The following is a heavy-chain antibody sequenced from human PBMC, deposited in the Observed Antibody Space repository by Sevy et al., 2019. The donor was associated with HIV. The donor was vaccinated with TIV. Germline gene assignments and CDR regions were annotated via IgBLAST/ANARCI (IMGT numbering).Heavy chain of an antibody. CDR2: IWSDGNKK. J-gene: IGHJ6*02. D-gene: IGHD2-2*01. Sequence: GGSLRLSCAASGFTFSNYGIHWVRQPPGKGLEWVAVIWSDGNKKYYADSVKGRFTISRDNSKNTLFLQMNSLGDEATVVCYCAGGQLRYCTGTSCYEEDYYYYGMDVWGQGTMVTVSS. CDR1: GFTFSNYG. V-gene: IGHV3-33*01. CDR3: AGGQLRYCTGTSCYEEDYYYYGMDV.